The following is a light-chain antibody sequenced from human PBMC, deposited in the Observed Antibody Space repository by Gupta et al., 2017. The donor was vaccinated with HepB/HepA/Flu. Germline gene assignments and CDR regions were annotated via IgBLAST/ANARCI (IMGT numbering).Light chain of an antibody. Sequence: QSVLTPPPSVSAPPGQKVTMSCSGSTSNIGNNYVSWYQQLPGTAPKLLIFEDNKRPSGIPDRFSGSKSGTSATLGIAGLQTGDEAEYYCGTWDSSLSAVVFGGGIELTVL. J-gene: IGLJ2*01. CDR3: GTWDSSLSAVV. CDR2: EDN. CDR1: TSNIGNNY. V-gene: IGLV1-51*01.